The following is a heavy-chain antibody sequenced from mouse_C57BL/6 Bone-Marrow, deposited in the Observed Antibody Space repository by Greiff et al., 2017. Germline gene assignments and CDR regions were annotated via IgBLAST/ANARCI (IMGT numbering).Heavy chain of an antibody. V-gene: IGHV1-5*01. CDR2: IYPGNSDT. CDR3: TSTVPLDY. J-gene: IGHJ2*01. CDR1: GYTFTSYW. D-gene: IGHD1-1*01. Sequence: DVQLQESGTVLARPGASVKMSCKTSGYTFTSYWMHWVKQRPGQGLEWIGAIYPGNSDTSYNQKFKGKAKLTAVTSASTAYMELSSLTNEYSAVYYCTSTVPLDYWGQGTTLTVCS.